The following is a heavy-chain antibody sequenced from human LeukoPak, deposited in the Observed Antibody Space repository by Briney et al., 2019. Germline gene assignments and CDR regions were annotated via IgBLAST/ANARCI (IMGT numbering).Heavy chain of an antibody. Sequence: ETLSLTCTVSGGSISSYYWSWIRQPPGKGLEWIGYIYYSGSTNYNPSLKSRVTISVDTSKNQFSLKLSSVTAADTAVYYCARAGIAAAAGWFDPWGQGTLVTVSS. V-gene: IGHV4-59*01. CDR3: ARAGIAAAAGWFDP. CDR1: GGSISSYY. D-gene: IGHD6-13*01. CDR2: IYYSGST. J-gene: IGHJ5*02.